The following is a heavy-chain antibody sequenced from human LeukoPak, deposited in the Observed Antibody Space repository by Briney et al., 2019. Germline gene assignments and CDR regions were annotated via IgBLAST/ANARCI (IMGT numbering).Heavy chain of an antibody. V-gene: IGHV3-33*01. D-gene: IGHD6-13*01. CDR1: GFTFSSYG. CDR3: ARDRQQQLVNNGMDV. Sequence: GGSLRLSCAASGFTFSSYGIHWVRQAPGKGLEWVAVIWYDGSNKYYADSVKGRFTISRDNSKNTLYLQMNSLRAEDTAVYYCARDRQQQLVNNGMDVWGQGTTVTVSS. CDR2: IWYDGSNK. J-gene: IGHJ6*02.